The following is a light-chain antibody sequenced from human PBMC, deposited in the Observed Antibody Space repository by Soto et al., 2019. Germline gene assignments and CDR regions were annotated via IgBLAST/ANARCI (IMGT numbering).Light chain of an antibody. CDR3: SSYRSTTTDVV. CDR1: SSDVAGYNY. CDR2: EVS. J-gene: IGLJ2*01. V-gene: IGLV2-14*01. Sequence: QSVLTQPASVSGSPGQSITISCTGTSSDVAGYNYVSWYQQHPGKAPKLMIYEVSNRPSGVSNRFSGSKSGNTASLTISGLQAEDEAAYYCSSYRSTTTDVVFGGGTKLTVL.